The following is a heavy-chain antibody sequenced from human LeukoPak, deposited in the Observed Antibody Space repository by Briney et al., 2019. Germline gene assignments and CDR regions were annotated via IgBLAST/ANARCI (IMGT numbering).Heavy chain of an antibody. D-gene: IGHD5-18*01. V-gene: IGHV3-74*01. J-gene: IGHJ3*02. CDR3: ASGYVEAGLQLWFDAFDI. CDR1: GFTFSSYW. CDR2: INSDGSST. Sequence: PEGSLRLSCAASGFTFSSYWMHWVRQAPGRGLVWVSRINSDGSSTSYADSVKGRFTISRDNAKNTLYLQMNSLRAEDTAVYYCASGYVEAGLQLWFDAFDIWGQGTMVTVSS.